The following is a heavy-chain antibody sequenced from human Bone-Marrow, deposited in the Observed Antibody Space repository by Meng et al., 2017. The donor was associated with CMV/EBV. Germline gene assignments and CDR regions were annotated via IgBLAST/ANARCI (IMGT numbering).Heavy chain of an antibody. J-gene: IGHJ6*02. CDR1: GGSISSSSYY. Sequence: GSLRLSCTVSGGSISSSSYYRGWIRQPPGKGLEWIGEINHSGSTNYNPSLKSRVTISVDTSKNQFSLKLSSVTAADTAVYYCARGAIVVVPAASEYYYYGMDVWGQGTTVTVSS. CDR2: INHSGST. CDR3: ARGAIVVVPAASEYYYYGMDV. V-gene: IGHV4-39*07. D-gene: IGHD2-2*01.